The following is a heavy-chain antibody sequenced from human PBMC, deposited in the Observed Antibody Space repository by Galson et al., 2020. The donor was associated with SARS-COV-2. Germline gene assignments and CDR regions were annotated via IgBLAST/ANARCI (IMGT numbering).Heavy chain of an antibody. CDR3: ARDRGYSYGETLLDY. J-gene: IGHJ4*02. CDR2: ISYDGSNK. V-gene: IGHV3-30*03. CDR1: FSSYG. D-gene: IGHD5-18*01. Sequence: FSSYGMHWVRQAPGKGLEWVAVISYDGSNKYYADSVKGRFTISRDNSKNTLYLQMNSLRAEDTAVYYCARDRGYSYGETLLDYWGQGTLVTVSS.